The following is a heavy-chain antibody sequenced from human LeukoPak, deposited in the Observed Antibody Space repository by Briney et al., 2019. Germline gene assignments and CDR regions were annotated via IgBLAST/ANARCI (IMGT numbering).Heavy chain of an antibody. D-gene: IGHD3-22*01. CDR2: IYYSGST. V-gene: IGHV4-59*06. CDR1: GGSISNYY. Sequence: SETLSLTCTVSGGSISNYYWSWIRQHPGKGLEWIGYIYYSGSTYYNPSLKSRVTISVDTSKNQFSLKLSSVTAADTAVYYCARDSPLSGYYPDYWGQGTLVTVSS. J-gene: IGHJ4*02. CDR3: ARDSPLSGYYPDY.